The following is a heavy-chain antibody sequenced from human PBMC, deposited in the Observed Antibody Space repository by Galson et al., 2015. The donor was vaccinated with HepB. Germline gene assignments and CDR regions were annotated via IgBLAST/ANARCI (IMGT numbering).Heavy chain of an antibody. V-gene: IGHV1-46*03. CDR3: ARGYCSSTSCPRAAPEHDMDV. Sequence: SVKVSCKASGYTFTSYYMHWVRQAPGQGLEWMGIINPSGGSTSYAQKFQGRVTMTRDTSTSPVYMELSSLRSEDTAVYYCARGYCSSTSCPRAAPEHDMDVWGQGSTVTVTS. CDR1: GYTFTSYY. J-gene: IGHJ6*02. D-gene: IGHD2-2*01. CDR2: INPSGGST.